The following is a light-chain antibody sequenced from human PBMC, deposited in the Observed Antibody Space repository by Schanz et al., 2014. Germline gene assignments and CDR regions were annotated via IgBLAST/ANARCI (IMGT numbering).Light chain of an antibody. Sequence: DIQMTQSPSSVSASVGDRVAITCRASQDISSWLAWYQQKPGKAPKLLIYDASSLQSGVPSRFSGSGSGTDFTLSISSLQPEDFAVYYCQHYNNWPPVWTFGQGTKVEIK. J-gene: IGKJ1*01. V-gene: IGKV1D-12*01. CDR2: DAS. CDR3: QHYNNWPPVWT. CDR1: QDISSW.